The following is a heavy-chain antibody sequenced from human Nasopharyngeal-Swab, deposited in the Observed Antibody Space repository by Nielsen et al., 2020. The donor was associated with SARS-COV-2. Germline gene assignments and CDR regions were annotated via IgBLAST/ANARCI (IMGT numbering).Heavy chain of an antibody. CDR3: ARDPPYNWNTAGDY. J-gene: IGHJ4*02. D-gene: IGHD1/OR15-1a*01. CDR2: INWNGGST. Sequence: WIRQPPGKGLEWVSGINWNGGSTGYADSVKGRFTISRDNAKNSLYLQMNSLRAEDTALYYCARDPPYNWNTAGDYWGQGTLVTVSS. V-gene: IGHV3-20*03.